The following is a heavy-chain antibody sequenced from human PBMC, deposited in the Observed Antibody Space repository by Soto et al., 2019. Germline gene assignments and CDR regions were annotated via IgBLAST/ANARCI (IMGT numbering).Heavy chain of an antibody. CDR3: AEVRGHPVVIPDYYYYGMDV. D-gene: IGHD2-2*02. J-gene: IGHJ6*02. V-gene: IGHV3-23*01. CDR1: VFTFSKYA. CDR2: ISGSGGST. Sequence: GGSLRLSCAASVFTFSKYAMSWVRQAPEKGLEWVSSISGSGGSTYYAGSVKGRFTISRDNSKNTLYLQLNSLRAEDTAVYYCAEVRGHPVVIPDYYYYGMDVWGQGTAVTVSS.